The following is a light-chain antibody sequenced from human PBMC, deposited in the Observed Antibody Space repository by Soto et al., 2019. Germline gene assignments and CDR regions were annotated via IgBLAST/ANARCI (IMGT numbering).Light chain of an antibody. CDR2: DVS. V-gene: IGLV2-11*01. CDR3: SSYAGSYTLV. Sequence: QSVLTPPRSVSGSPGQSVTISCTGTSNDVGGYNFVSWYQQHPGKVPKLFIYDVSRRPSGVPDRFSGSKSGNTASLTISGLQAEDEADYYCSSYAGSYTLVFGGGTKLPVL. J-gene: IGLJ2*01. CDR1: SNDVGGYNF.